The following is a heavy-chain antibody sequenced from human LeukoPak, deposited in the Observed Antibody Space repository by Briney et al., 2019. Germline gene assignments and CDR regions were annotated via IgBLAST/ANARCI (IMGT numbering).Heavy chain of an antibody. CDR2: ISSSSSYI. J-gene: IGHJ4*02. CDR3: ARDRESYYYDSSGYLDY. CDR1: GFTFSSYS. Sequence: GGSLRLSCAASGFTFSSYSMNWVRQAPGKGLEWVSSISSSSSYIYYADSVKGRFTISRDNAKNSLYLQMNSLRAEDTAVYYCARDRESYYYDSSGYLDYWGQGTLVTVSS. V-gene: IGHV3-21*01. D-gene: IGHD3-22*01.